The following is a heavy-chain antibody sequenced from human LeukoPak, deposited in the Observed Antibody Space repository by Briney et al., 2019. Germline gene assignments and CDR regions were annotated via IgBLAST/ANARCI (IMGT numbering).Heavy chain of an antibody. D-gene: IGHD3-10*01. CDR1: GYTFTGYY. Sequence: ASVKVSCKASGYTFTGYYMHWVRQAPGQGLEWMGWINPNSGGTNYAQKFQGRVTMTRDTSISTAYMELSRLRSDDTAVYYCASLAAMVRGVIGFDPWGQGTLVTVSS. V-gene: IGHV1-2*02. J-gene: IGHJ5*02. CDR2: INPNSGGT. CDR3: ASLAAMVRGVIGFDP.